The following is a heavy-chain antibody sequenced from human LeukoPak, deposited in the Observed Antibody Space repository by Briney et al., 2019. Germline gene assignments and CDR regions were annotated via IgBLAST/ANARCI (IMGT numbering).Heavy chain of an antibody. Sequence: EASVKVSCKASGYTFTSYGISWVRQAPGQGLEWMGWISAYNGNTNYAQKLQGRVTMTTDTSTSTAYMELRSLRSDDTAVYYCARDPGAPIRGWFDPGAREPWSPSPQ. CDR1: GYTFTSYG. J-gene: IGHJ5*02. CDR2: ISAYNGNT. D-gene: IGHD3-10*01. CDR3: ARDPGAPIRGWFDP. V-gene: IGHV1-18*01.